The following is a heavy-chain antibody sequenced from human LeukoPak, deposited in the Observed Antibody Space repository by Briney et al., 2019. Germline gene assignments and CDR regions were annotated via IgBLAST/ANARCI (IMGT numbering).Heavy chain of an antibody. Sequence: GASVKVSCKASGYTFTSYGISWVRQAPGQGLEWMGWISAYNGNTNYAQKLQGRVTMTTDTSTSTAYMELRSLRFDDTAVHYCARESSDDTAMATPFAYWGQGTLVTVSS. D-gene: IGHD5-18*01. CDR1: GYTFTSYG. J-gene: IGHJ4*02. V-gene: IGHV1-18*01. CDR3: ARESSDDTAMATPFAY. CDR2: ISAYNGNT.